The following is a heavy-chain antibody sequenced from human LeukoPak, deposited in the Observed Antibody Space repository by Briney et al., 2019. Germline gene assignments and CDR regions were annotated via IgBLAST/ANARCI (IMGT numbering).Heavy chain of an antibody. Sequence: GGSLRLSCAASGFTFSNYGMHWVRQAPGKGLEWVAIIWNDGSNKYYADSVKGRFTISRDNSKNSLYLQVNSLRDEDTAVYYCARDAVGATGRFDYWGQGTLVTVSS. V-gene: IGHV3-33*01. CDR2: IWNDGSNK. CDR1: GFTFSNYG. D-gene: IGHD1-26*01. J-gene: IGHJ4*02. CDR3: ARDAVGATGRFDY.